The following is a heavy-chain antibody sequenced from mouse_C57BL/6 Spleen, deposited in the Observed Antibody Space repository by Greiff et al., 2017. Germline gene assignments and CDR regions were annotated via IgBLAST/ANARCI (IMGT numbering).Heavy chain of an antibody. D-gene: IGHD2-12*01. Sequence: QVQLKESGPGLVAPSQSLSITCTASGFSLTSYGVSWVRQPPGQGLEWLGVIWGDGSTNYHSDLISRLSISKDNSKIKVFLTLNSLQTDDTATYYCASHCYDEEAWFAYWGQGTLVTVSA. CDR3: ASHCYDEEAWFAY. J-gene: IGHJ3*01. CDR2: IWGDGST. CDR1: GFSLTSYG. V-gene: IGHV2-3*01.